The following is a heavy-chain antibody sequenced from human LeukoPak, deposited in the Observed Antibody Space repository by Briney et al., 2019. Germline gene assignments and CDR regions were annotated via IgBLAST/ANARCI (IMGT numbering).Heavy chain of an antibody. CDR1: GYTFTSYG. D-gene: IGHD5-18*01. CDR2: ISAYNGNT. V-gene: IGHV1-18*01. CDR3: ARDRRLQLRETAQDY. J-gene: IGHJ4*02. Sequence: SVKVSCKASGYTFTSYGISWVRQAPGQGLEWMGWISAYNGNTNYAQKLQGRVTMTTDTSTSTAYMELRSLRSDGTAVYYCARDRRLQLRETAQDYWGQGTLVTVSS.